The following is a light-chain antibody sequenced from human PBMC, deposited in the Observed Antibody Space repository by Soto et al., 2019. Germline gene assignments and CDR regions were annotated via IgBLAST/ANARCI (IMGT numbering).Light chain of an antibody. Sequence: DIQMTQSPSTLFASVGDRVTITCRASQSIKTWLAWYQQKPGKVPKLLIYDAFKLQSGVPSRFSGSGSGTDFTLTISCLQSEDFATYYCQQYYSYPLITFGQGTRLEIK. CDR2: DAF. CDR1: QSIKTW. CDR3: QQYYSYPLIT. J-gene: IGKJ5*01. V-gene: IGKV1-5*01.